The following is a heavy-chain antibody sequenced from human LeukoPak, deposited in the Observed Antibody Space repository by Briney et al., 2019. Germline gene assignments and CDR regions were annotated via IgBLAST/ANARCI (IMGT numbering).Heavy chain of an antibody. J-gene: IGHJ2*01. CDR3: ARKRIAVAWYFDL. CDR1: GGTFSSYA. Sequence: EASVKVSCKASGGTFSSYAISWVRQAPGQGLEWMGGIIPIFGTANYAQKFQGRVTITADESTSTAYMELSSLRSEDTAVCYCARKRIAVAWYFDLWGRGTLVTVSS. V-gene: IGHV1-69*13. D-gene: IGHD6-19*01. CDR2: IIPIFGTA.